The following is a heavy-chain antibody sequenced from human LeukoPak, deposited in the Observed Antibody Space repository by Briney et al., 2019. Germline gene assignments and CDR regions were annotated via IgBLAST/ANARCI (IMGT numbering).Heavy chain of an antibody. Sequence: PGGSLRLSCAASGFTFSSYSMNWVRQAPGKGLEWVSYISSSSSTIYYADSVKGRFTISRDNAKNSLYLQMNSLRDEDTAVYYCARDPQTIVGATNHFDYWGQGTLVTVSS. CDR2: ISSSSSTI. CDR3: ARDPQTIVGATNHFDY. V-gene: IGHV3-48*02. D-gene: IGHD1-26*01. CDR1: GFTFSSYS. J-gene: IGHJ4*02.